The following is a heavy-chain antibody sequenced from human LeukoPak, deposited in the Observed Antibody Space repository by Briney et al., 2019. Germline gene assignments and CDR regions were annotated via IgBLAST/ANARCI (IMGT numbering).Heavy chain of an antibody. J-gene: IGHJ6*03. D-gene: IGHD6-13*01. CDR3: ARSRVGGIAAAGTDYYYMDV. CDR2: IYPGDSDT. Sequence: GESLKISCKGSGYSFTGYWIGWVRQMPGKGLEWVGIIYPGDSDTRYSPSFQGQVTISADQSISTAYLQWSSLKTSDTAMYYCARSRVGGIAAAGTDYYYMDVWGKGTTVTVSS. CDR1: GYSFTGYW. V-gene: IGHV5-51*01.